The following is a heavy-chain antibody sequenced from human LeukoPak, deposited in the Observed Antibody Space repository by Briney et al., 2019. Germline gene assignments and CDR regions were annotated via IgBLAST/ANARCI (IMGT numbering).Heavy chain of an antibody. Sequence: GGSLRLSCAASGFTFSSYGMTWVRQAPGKGLEWVSGISGSGGSTYYEDSVKGRFTISRDNSKNTLYLQMNSLRAEDTAVYYCAKNSGGTCYSHLDYWGQGTLVTVSS. J-gene: IGHJ4*02. V-gene: IGHV3-23*01. CDR1: GFTFSSYG. CDR2: ISGSGGST. CDR3: AKNSGGTCYSHLDY. D-gene: IGHD2-15*01.